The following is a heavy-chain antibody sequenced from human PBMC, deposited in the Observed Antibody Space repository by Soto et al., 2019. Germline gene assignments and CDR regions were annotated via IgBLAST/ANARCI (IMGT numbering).Heavy chain of an antibody. J-gene: IGHJ6*02. V-gene: IGHV4-34*01. D-gene: IGHD1-26*01. Sequence: SETLSLTCAVYGGSFSGYYWSWIRQPPGKGLEWIGEINHSGSTNYNPSLKSRVTISVDKSKNQFSLKLSSVTAADTAVYYCARVSGSYYYAMDVWSQGTTVTVSS. CDR3: ARVSGSYYYAMDV. CDR1: GGSFSGYY. CDR2: INHSGST.